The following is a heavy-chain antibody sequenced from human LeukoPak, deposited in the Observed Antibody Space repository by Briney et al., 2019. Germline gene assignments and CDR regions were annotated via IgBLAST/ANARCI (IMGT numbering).Heavy chain of an antibody. D-gene: IGHD6-13*01. CDR2: IYTSGST. Sequence: PSETLSLTCTVSGGSLSSYYWSWIRQPAGKGLEWIGRIYTSGSTNYNPSLKSRVTMSVDTSKNQFSLKLSSVTAADTAVYYCARDAVAAAGTNYYYYYGMDVWGQGTTVTVSS. CDR3: ARDAVAAAGTNYYYYYGMDV. V-gene: IGHV4-4*07. J-gene: IGHJ6*02. CDR1: GGSLSSYY.